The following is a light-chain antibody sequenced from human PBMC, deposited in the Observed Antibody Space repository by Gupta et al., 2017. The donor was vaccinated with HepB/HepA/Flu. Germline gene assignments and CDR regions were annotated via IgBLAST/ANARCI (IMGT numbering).Light chain of an antibody. Sequence: QLVLTQSPSASASLGASVKITCTLSSEYSTYAIAWHQQQPEKGPRYLMTLQSDGSHNKGDEIPDRFSGSSSGAERYLTIASLQSEDEGDYYCQTWGTGFRVFGGGTKLTVL. CDR1: SEYSTYA. J-gene: IGLJ3*02. CDR2: LQSDGSH. V-gene: IGLV4-69*01. CDR3: QTWGTGFRV.